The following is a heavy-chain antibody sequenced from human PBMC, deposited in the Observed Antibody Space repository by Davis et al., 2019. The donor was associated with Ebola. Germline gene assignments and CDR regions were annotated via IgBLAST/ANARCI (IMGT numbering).Heavy chain of an antibody. CDR1: GFTFSKSW. Sequence: HTGGSLRLSCAASGFTFSKSWMHWVRQAPGKGLVWVSRINSDGSTTTYADSVKGRFTISRDNAKNALYLQMNSLRAEDTAVYYCVPEMATITVDSWGQGTLVTVSS. CDR2: INSDGSTT. V-gene: IGHV3-74*01. D-gene: IGHD5-24*01. CDR3: VPEMATITVDS. J-gene: IGHJ4*02.